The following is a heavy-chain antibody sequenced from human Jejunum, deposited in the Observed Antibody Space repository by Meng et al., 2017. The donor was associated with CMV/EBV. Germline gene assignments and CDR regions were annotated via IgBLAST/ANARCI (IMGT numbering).Heavy chain of an antibody. CDR2: IYYRGNT. Sequence: SGDSISTYYCSWIRQPPGKGLEWIGYIYYRGNTNSNPSLKSRVTMSVDTSKNQFSLMLSSVTAADTAVYYCARESPYDFWSGFDYWGQGRLVTVSS. CDR3: ARESPYDFWSGFDY. CDR1: GDSISTYY. J-gene: IGHJ4*02. V-gene: IGHV4-59*01. D-gene: IGHD3-3*01.